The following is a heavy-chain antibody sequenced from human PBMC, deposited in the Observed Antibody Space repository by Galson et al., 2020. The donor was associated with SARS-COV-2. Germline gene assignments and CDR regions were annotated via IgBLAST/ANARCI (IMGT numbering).Heavy chain of an antibody. CDR1: GFTVGTYD. J-gene: IGHJ4*02. V-gene: IGHV3-30*04. CDR2: LYYDGNNK. Sequence: GGSLRLSCAASGFTVGTYDMHWVRQSPGKGLEWVAVLYYDGNNKDYTDSVKGRFTISRDNSKNTVYLQLNSLTPEDTATYYCVRGAYYHILTDDYWGQGIWGTVSA. D-gene: IGHD3-9*01. CDR3: VRGAYYHILTDDY.